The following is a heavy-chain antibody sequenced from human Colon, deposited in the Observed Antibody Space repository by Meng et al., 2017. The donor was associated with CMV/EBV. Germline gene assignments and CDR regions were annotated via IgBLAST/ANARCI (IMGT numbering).Heavy chain of an antibody. V-gene: IGHV1-46*01. CDR1: GYTFSDYY. CDR2: INPSGGST. D-gene: IGHD6-19*01. J-gene: IGHJ6*02. CDR3: AARSGGDPKDNYYYGMDV. Sequence: ASVKVSCKASGYTFSDYYLHWVRQAPGQGLEWMGIINPSGGSTSYAQKFQGRVTMTRDTSTSTVYMELSSLRSEDTAVYYCAARSGGDPKDNYYYGMDVWGQGTTVTVSS.